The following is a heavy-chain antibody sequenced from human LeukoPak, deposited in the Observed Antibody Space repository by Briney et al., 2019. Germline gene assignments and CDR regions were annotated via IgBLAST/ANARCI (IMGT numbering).Heavy chain of an antibody. J-gene: IGHJ4*02. CDR2: INHSGST. Sequence: PSETLSLTCAVYGGSFSGYYWSWIRQPPGKGLEWIGEINHSGSTNYNPSPKSRVTISVNTSKNQFSLKLSSVTAADTAVYYCAREKERYSYGTYYFDYWGQGTLVTVSS. CDR3: AREKERYSYGTYYFDY. D-gene: IGHD5-18*01. CDR1: GGSFSGYY. V-gene: IGHV4-34*01.